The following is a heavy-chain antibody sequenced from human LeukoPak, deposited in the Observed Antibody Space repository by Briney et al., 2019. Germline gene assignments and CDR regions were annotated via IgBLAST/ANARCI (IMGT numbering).Heavy chain of an antibody. D-gene: IGHD2-2*01. V-gene: IGHV3-30*18. Sequence: GGSLRLSCAASGFTFNSYGMHWVRQAPGKGLEWVAVISYDGSNKYYVDSVKGRFTISRDNSKNTLYLQMNSLRAEDTAVYYCAKVYCSSTSCRHYYYYGMDVWGQGTTVTVSS. CDR3: AKVYCSSTSCRHYYYYGMDV. CDR2: ISYDGSNK. J-gene: IGHJ6*02. CDR1: GFTFNSYG.